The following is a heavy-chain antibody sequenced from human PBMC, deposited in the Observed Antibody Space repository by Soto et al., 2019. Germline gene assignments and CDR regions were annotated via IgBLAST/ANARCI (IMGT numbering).Heavy chain of an antibody. V-gene: IGHV3-30-3*01. D-gene: IGHD2-8*01. CDR3: AGVYYGMDV. Sequence: GGSLRLSCAASGLTFSTYSMSWVRQAPGKGLEWVAATSYDGGNKYYSGSVKGRFTVSRDNSKNTLDLQMNSLRAEDTAIYYCAGVYYGMDVWGQGTTVTVSS. J-gene: IGHJ6*02. CDR1: GLTFSTYS. CDR2: TSYDGGNK.